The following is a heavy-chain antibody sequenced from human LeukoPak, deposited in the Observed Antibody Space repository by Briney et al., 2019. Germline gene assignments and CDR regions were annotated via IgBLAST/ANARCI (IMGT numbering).Heavy chain of an antibody. D-gene: IGHD6-13*01. CDR1: GGSISSGDYY. V-gene: IGHV4-30-4*01. CDR3: ARDLLVGAAALDY. CDR2: IYYSGST. Sequence: SETLSLTCTVSGGSISSGDYYWSWIRQPPGKGLEWIGYIYYSGSTYYNPSLKSRVTISVDTSKNQFSLKLSSVTATDTAVYYCARDLLVGAAALDYWGQGTLVTVSS. J-gene: IGHJ4*02.